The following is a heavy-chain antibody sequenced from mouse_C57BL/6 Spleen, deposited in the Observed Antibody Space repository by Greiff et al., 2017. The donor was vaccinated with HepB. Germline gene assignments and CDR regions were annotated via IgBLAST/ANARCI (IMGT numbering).Heavy chain of an antibody. CDR2: IRSKSNNYAT. CDR3: VRERDNYGSRPYYAMDY. J-gene: IGHJ4*01. CDR1: GFSFNTYA. Sequence: EVQVVESGGGLVQPKGSLKLSCAASGFSFNTYAMNWVRQAPGKGLEWVARIRSKSNNYATYYADSVKDRFTISRDDSESMLYLQMNNLKTEDTAMYFCVRERDNYGSRPYYAMDYWGEGNPDTVSS. V-gene: IGHV10-1*01. D-gene: IGHD1-1*01.